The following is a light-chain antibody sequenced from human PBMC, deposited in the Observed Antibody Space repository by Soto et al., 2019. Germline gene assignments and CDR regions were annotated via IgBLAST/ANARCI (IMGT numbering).Light chain of an antibody. CDR1: QSVSSY. CDR3: QQHSNWPPSLT. Sequence: EIVLTQSPATLSLSPGERATLSCRASQSVSSYFAWYQQKPGQAHRLVIYDASNRATGIPARFSGSGSVTDFTHTISNLEHEDFAVYYCQQHSNWPPSLTFGGGTKVEIK. J-gene: IGKJ4*01. V-gene: IGKV3-11*01. CDR2: DAS.